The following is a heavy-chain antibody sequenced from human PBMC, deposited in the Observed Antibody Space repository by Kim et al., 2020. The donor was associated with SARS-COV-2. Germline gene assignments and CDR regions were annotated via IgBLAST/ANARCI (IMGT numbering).Heavy chain of an antibody. CDR3: ARHRRGSYSSSADFDL. Sequence: SETLSLTCTVSGGSISSSSYYWGWIRQPPGKGLEWIGSIYYSGSTYYNPSLKSRVTISVDTSKNQFSLKLSSVTAADTAVYYCARHRRGSYSSSADFDLWGRGTLVTVSS. J-gene: IGHJ2*01. D-gene: IGHD6-6*01. CDR1: GGSISSSSYY. V-gene: IGHV4-39*01. CDR2: IYYSGST.